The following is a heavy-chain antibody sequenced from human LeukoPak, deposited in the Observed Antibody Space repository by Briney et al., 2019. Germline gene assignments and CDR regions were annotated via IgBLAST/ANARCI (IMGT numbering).Heavy chain of an antibody. V-gene: IGHV4-34*01. D-gene: IGHD3-9*01. Sequence: SETLSLTCAVYGGSFSGYYWSWIRQPPGKGLEWIGEIYHSGSTNYNPSLKSRVTISVDKSKNQFSLILRSVTAADTAVYYCAKASTNLRYFDWLSLSYYFDYWGQGTLVTVSS. CDR1: GGSFSGYY. J-gene: IGHJ4*02. CDR3: AKASTNLRYFDWLSLSYYFDY. CDR2: IYHSGST.